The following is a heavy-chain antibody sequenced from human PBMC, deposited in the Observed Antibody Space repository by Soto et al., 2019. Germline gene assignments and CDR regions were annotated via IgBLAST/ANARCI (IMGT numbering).Heavy chain of an antibody. CDR3: ASHEGDGYNSE. CDR2: ISYDGSNK. CDR1: GFTFSSYA. D-gene: IGHD5-12*01. Sequence: QVQMVESGGGVVQPGRSLRLSCAASGFTFSSYAMHWVRQAPGKGLEWVAVISYDGSNKYYADSVKGRFTISRDNSKNTRYLQKNSLRAEDTAVYYCASHEGDGYNSEWGQGTLVTVSS. J-gene: IGHJ4*02. V-gene: IGHV3-30-3*01.